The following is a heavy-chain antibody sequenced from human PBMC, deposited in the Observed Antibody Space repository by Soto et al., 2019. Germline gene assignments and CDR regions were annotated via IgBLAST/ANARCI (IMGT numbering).Heavy chain of an antibody. CDR2: ISGSGGST. D-gene: IGHD5-18*01. V-gene: IGHV3-23*01. CDR1: GLSFSSYA. Sequence: EVQLLESGGGLVQPGGSLRLSCAASGLSFSSYALSWVRQAPGKGLEWVSVISGSGGSTYHPVSVQGRFAISRNKSKNTLYLRMNSLRAEDTAVYYCAKTRDGYGAFYGMDVWGQGTTVTVAS. J-gene: IGHJ6*02. CDR3: AKTRDGYGAFYGMDV.